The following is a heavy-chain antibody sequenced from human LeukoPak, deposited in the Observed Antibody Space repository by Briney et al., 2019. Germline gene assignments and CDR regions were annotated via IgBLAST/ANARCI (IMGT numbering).Heavy chain of an antibody. V-gene: IGHV1-2*02. CDR2: INPNSGGT. Sequence: GASVKVSCKASGYTFTGYYMHWVRQAPGQGLEWMGWINPNSGGTNYAQKFQGRVTMTRDTSISTAYMELSRLRSEDTAVYYCARAPPGLGRRLVPRTMIVARSWFDPWGQGTLVTVSS. J-gene: IGHJ5*02. CDR3: ARAPPGLGRRLVPRTMIVARSWFDP. D-gene: IGHD3-22*01. CDR1: GYTFTGYY.